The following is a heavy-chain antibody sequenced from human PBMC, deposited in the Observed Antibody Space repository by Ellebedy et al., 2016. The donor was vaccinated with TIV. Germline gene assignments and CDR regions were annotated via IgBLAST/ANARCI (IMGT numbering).Heavy chain of an antibody. Sequence: SETLSLTCTVSAGSISTSSYYWGWIRQPPGKGLEWMASIYYSGSTYYNPSLKSRVTISVDTSKNQFSLKLTSVTAADTAVYYCASGEVVLSAAAGACFDYWGQGTLVTVSS. CDR1: AGSISTSSYY. V-gene: IGHV4-39*01. CDR2: IYYSGST. J-gene: IGHJ4*02. D-gene: IGHD6-13*01. CDR3: ASGEVVLSAAAGACFDY.